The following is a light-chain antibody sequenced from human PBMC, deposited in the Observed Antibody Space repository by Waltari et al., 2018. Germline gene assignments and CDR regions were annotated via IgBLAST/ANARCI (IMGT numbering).Light chain of an antibody. J-gene: IGLJ3*02. CDR2: VNSDGSH. Sequence: QLVLTQSPSASASLGASVKLTCTLSSGHSSNVIAWLQEQPGKGPRYLMKVNSDGSHSKGDEIPGGFSGCSSGAERYLTISILQSEDEADYYCQTGGHGTWVFGGGTKLTV. V-gene: IGLV4-69*01. CDR3: QTGGHGTWV. CDR1: SGHSSNV.